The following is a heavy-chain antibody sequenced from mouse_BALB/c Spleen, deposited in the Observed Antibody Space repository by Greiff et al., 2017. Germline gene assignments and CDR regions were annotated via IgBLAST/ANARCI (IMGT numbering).Heavy chain of an antibody. Sequence: EVQLVESGPGLVKPSQSLSLTCTVTGYSITSDYAWNWIRQFPGNKLEWMGYISYSGSTSYNPSLKSRISITRDTSKNQFFLQLNSVTTEDTATYYCARSTMITTFAYWGQGTLVTVS. CDR1: GYSITSDYA. D-gene: IGHD2-4*01. CDR2: ISYSGST. J-gene: IGHJ3*01. V-gene: IGHV3-2*02. CDR3: ARSTMITTFAY.